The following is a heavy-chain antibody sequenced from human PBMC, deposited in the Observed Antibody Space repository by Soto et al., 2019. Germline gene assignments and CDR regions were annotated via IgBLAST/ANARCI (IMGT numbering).Heavy chain of an antibody. Sequence: QVQLQESGPGLVKPSETLSLTCTVSGGSISSYYWSWIRQPAGKGLEWIGRIYTSGSTNYNPSLRSRVTMSVDTSKNQFSLKLSSVTAADTGVYYCAREKDTIFGVVSNWFDPWGQGTLVTVSS. CDR2: IYTSGST. V-gene: IGHV4-4*07. D-gene: IGHD3-3*01. CDR1: GGSISSYY. CDR3: AREKDTIFGVVSNWFDP. J-gene: IGHJ5*02.